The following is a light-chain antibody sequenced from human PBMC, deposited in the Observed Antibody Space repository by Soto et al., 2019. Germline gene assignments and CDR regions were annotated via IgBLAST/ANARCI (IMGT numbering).Light chain of an antibody. Sequence: EIVLTQSPATLSLSPGEGATLSCRARQSITNYLAWYQQKPGQAPRLLIYDASNRATGIPARFSGSGSGTDFTLTISSLEPEDFAVYYCQQRSNWPLTFGQGTKVDIK. J-gene: IGKJ1*01. CDR2: DAS. CDR3: QQRSNWPLT. V-gene: IGKV3-11*01. CDR1: QSITNY.